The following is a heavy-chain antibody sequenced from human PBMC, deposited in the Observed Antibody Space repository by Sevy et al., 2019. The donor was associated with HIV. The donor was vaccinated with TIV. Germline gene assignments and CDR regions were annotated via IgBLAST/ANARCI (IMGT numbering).Heavy chain of an antibody. CDR1: GFTFSSYA. Sequence: GGSLRLSCAASGFTFSSYAMHWVRQAPGKGLEWVAVISYDGSNKYYADSVKGRFTISRDNSKNTLYLQMNSLRAEDTAVYYCARDGAGSGSYYIETTVDTDVWGKGTTVTVSS. CDR3: ARDGAGSGSYYIETTVDTDV. CDR2: ISYDGSNK. D-gene: IGHD3-10*01. V-gene: IGHV3-30-3*01. J-gene: IGHJ6*03.